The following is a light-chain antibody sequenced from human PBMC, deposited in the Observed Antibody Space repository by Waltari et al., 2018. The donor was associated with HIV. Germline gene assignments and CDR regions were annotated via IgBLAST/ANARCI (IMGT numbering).Light chain of an antibody. CDR2: EVS. CDR1: SSDVANYKL. J-gene: IGLJ2*01. Sequence: QSALTQPASVSGSPGQSITISCTRTSSDVANYKLVSWYQQHPGKAPKLMIYEVSKRPSGVFCLCSGSKSGDTASLTISVLQAEDEADYYCCSYVSNVIFGGGTKLTVL. V-gene: IGLV2-23*02. CDR3: CSYVSNVI.